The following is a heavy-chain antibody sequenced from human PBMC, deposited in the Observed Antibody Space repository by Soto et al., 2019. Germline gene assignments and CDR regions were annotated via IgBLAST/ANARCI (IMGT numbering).Heavy chain of an antibody. J-gene: IGHJ2*01. D-gene: IGHD2-8*01. V-gene: IGHV3-23*01. CDR2: ISGSGGST. CDR3: AKDSRYGTNGVCDTIGHFDL. Sequence: GGSLRLSSAACGLTFRSYAVSWVRQAPGKGLEWVSAISGSGGSTYYADSVKGRFTISRDNSKNTLYLQMNSLRAEDTAVYYCAKDSRYGTNGVCDTIGHFDLWGRGTLGT. CDR1: GLTFRSYA.